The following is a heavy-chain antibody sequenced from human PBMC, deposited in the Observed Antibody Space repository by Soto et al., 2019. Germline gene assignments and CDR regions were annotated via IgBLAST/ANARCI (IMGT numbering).Heavy chain of an antibody. CDR2: IIPIFTTT. Sequence: QVHLVQSGAEVKKPGSSVKVSCKASGGTFSNHAINWVRQVPGQGLEWRGRIIPIFTTTNYAQKLQGRVTITADESTITAYMELSSLKHDDTAVYYCAREVAADGTFREDVFDIWGQGTLFTVSS. V-gene: IGHV1-69*12. CDR1: GGTFSNHA. CDR3: AREVAADGTFREDVFDI. D-gene: IGHD6-13*01. J-gene: IGHJ3*02.